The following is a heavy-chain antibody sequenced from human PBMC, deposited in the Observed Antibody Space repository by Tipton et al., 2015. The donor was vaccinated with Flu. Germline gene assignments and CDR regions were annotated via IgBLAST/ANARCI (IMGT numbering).Heavy chain of an antibody. CDR3: ARDTYYYDSSGYNHVGYGMDV. J-gene: IGHJ6*02. CDR1: GGSISSYY. V-gene: IGHV4-59*01. Sequence: TLSLTCTVFGGSISSYYWSWIRQPPGKGLEWIRYIYYSGSINYNPSLKSRVTISLDTSKNQFSLKLSSVTAADTAVYYSARDTYYYDSSGYNHVGYGMDVWGQGTTVTVSS. CDR2: IYYSGSI. D-gene: IGHD3-22*01.